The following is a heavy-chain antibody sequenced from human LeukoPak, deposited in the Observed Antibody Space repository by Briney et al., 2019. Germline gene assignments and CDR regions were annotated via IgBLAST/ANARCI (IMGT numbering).Heavy chain of an antibody. J-gene: IGHJ4*02. Sequence: ASVKVSCKVSGYTLTELSMHWVRQAPGKGLEWMGGFDPEDGETIYAQKFQGRVTMTEDTSTDTAYMELSSLRSEDTAMYYCTTLPRITIFPPDYWGQGTLVTVSS. CDR3: TTLPRITIFPPDY. D-gene: IGHD3-3*01. V-gene: IGHV1-24*01. CDR1: GYTLTELS. CDR2: FDPEDGET.